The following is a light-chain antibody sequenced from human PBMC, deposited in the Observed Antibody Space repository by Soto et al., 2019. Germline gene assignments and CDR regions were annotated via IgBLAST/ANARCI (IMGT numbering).Light chain of an antibody. CDR2: GAS. CDR3: QQYNSWPRGT. CDR1: QSISDT. J-gene: IGKJ3*01. Sequence: EIVMTQSPATLSVSPGGRATLSCRASQSISDTLAWYQQKPGQAPRLLIHGASTRATGFPARFSGSGSGTDFTLTISSLQSEDFAVYYCQQYNSWPRGTFGPGTKVEIK. V-gene: IGKV3-15*01.